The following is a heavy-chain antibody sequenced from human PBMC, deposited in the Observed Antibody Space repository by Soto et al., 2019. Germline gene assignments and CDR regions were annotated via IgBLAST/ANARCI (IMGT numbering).Heavy chain of an antibody. CDR3: AKGLAGIAVAAPNWSDP. J-gene: IGHJ5*02. CDR1: GFTFSSYA. D-gene: IGHD6-19*01. V-gene: IGHV3-23*01. CDR2: IGNSGDNI. Sequence: GSRRLSCAASGFTFSSYAMSWVRQAPGKGLESVAVIGNSGDNIYYAASVKGRFSISRDNSKNTLYLQMNSLRAEDTAVYYCAKGLAGIAVAAPNWSDPWGQGTLVTVSS.